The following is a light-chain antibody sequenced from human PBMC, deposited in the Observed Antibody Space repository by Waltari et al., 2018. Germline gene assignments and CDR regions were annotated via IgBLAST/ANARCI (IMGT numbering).Light chain of an antibody. CDR2: AAS. CDR3: QQSYSTPRT. J-gene: IGKJ2*01. CDR1: QSISSY. V-gene: IGKV1-39*01. Sequence: DIQMTQSPSSLSTSVGDRVTITCRAIQSISSYLNWYQQKPGKAPKLLIYAASSLQSGVPSRFSGSGSGTDLTLTISSLQREDFVTYYCQQSYSTPRTFGQGTRLEIK.